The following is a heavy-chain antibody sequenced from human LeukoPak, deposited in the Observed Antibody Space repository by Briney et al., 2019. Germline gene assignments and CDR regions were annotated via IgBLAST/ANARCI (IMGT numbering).Heavy chain of an antibody. CDR3: ARRRDSGSLQHFDY. CDR1: GFTFSSYS. J-gene: IGHJ4*02. D-gene: IGHD1-26*01. CDR2: ISSSSSYI. V-gene: IGHV3-21*04. Sequence: GGSLRLSCAASGFTFSSYSMNWVRQAPGKGLEWVPSISSSSSYIYYADSVKGRFTISRDNAKNSLYLQMNSLRAEDTAVYYCARRRDSGSLQHFDYWGQGTLVTVSS.